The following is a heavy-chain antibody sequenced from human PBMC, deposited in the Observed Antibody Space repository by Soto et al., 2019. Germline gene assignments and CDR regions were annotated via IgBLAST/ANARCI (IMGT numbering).Heavy chain of an antibody. Sequence: GWSLRLSCAASGFTVSSKYMNWVRQAPGKGLEWVSIIWSAGLTYYADSVRGRFTISRDISKNILFLQMNNLRAEDSAIYYCARELPPDLWGQGTLVTVSS. CDR3: ARELPPDL. CDR1: GFTVSSKY. CDR2: IWSAGLT. V-gene: IGHV3-53*01. D-gene: IGHD2-15*01. J-gene: IGHJ5*02.